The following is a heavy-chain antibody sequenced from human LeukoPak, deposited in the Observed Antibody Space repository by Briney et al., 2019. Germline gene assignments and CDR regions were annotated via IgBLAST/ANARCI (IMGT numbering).Heavy chain of an antibody. V-gene: IGHV1-2*02. D-gene: IGHD2-8*01. CDR3: ARGGLSYCTNGVCPGSNWFDP. Sequence: ASVKVSCKASGYTFIDYYMHWVRQAPGQGLEWMGWINPNRGGTNNAQKFHGRVTMTTDTSINTAYLELSRLRSDDTAVYYCARGGLSYCTNGVCPGSNWFDPWGQGTLVTVSS. J-gene: IGHJ5*02. CDR1: GYTFIDYY. CDR2: INPNRGGT.